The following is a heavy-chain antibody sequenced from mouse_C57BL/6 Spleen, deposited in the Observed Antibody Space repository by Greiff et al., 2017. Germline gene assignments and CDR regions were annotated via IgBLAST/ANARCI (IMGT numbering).Heavy chain of an antibody. J-gene: IGHJ4*01. D-gene: IGHD2-4*01. V-gene: IGHV1-54*01. CDR1: GYAFTNYL. CDR3: ARSGDYDVYYAMDY. CDR2: INPGSGGT. Sequence: LQESGAELVRPGTSVKVSCKASGYAFTNYLIEWVKQRPGQGLEWIGVINPGSGGTNYNEKFKGKATLTADKSSSTAYMQLSSLTSEDSAVYFCARSGDYDVYYAMDYWGQGTSVTVSS.